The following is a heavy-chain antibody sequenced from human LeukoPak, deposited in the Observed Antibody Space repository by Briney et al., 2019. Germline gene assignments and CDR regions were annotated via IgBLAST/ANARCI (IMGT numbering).Heavy chain of an antibody. V-gene: IGHV3-49*04. D-gene: IGHD3-22*01. CDR2: IRSKAYGGTT. CDR3: TSTRGYSSGYYPDY. Sequence: GGSLRLSCTASGFTFGGYAMSWVRQAPGKGLEWVGFIRSKAYGGTTEYAASVKGRFTISRDDSKSIAYLQMNSLKTEDTAVYYCTSTRGYSSGYYPDYWGQGTLVTVSS. J-gene: IGHJ4*02. CDR1: GFTFGGYA.